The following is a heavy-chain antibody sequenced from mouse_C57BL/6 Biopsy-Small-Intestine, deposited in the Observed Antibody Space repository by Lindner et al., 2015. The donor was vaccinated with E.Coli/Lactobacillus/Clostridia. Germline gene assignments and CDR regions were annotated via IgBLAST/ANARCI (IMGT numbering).Heavy chain of an antibody. D-gene: IGHD2-5*01. J-gene: IGHJ1*01. CDR2: INPYYGST. CDR1: GYSFTGYN. V-gene: IGHV1-39*01. CDR3: ARGGSFSNFRYFDV. Sequence: VQLQESGPELVKPGAAVKISCKASGYSFTGYNMNWVKQSHGKSLEWIGNINPYYGSTTYIQKFKGKATLTVDKSSSTAYMQLSSLTSEDSAVYFCARGGSFSNFRYFDVWGAGTTVTVSS.